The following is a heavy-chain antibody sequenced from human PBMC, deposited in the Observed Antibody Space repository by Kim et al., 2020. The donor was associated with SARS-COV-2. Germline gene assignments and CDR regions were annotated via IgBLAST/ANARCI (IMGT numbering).Heavy chain of an antibody. D-gene: IGHD3-22*01. J-gene: IGHJ4*02. V-gene: IGHV1-3*01. CDR1: GYTFTSYA. Sequence: ASVKVSCKASGYTFTSYAMHWVRQAPGQRLEWMGWINAGNGNTKYSQKFQGRVTITRDTSASTAYMELSSLRSEDTAVYYCARGGGLNYYDSSGYYSYFDYWGQGTLVTVSS. CDR3: ARGGGLNYYDSSGYYSYFDY. CDR2: INAGNGNT.